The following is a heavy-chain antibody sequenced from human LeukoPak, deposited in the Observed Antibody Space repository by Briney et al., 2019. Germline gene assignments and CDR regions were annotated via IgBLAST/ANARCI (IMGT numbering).Heavy chain of an antibody. D-gene: IGHD6-19*01. J-gene: IGHJ4*02. CDR2: IHTNTGNP. Sequence: ASVKVSCKASGYTFTSYAMNWVRQAPGQGLGWMGWIHTNTGNPTYAQGFTGRFVFSLDTSVSTAYLQISSLQAEDTAVYNCARAVAGSFSDYWGQGTLVTVSS. V-gene: IGHV7-4-1*02. CDR3: ARAVAGSFSDY. CDR1: GYTFTSYA.